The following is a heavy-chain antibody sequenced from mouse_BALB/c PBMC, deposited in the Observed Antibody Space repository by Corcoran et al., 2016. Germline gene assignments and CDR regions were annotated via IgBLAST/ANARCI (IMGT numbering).Heavy chain of an antibody. Sequence: QIQLVHSGPELKKPGETVKISCKASGYTFTNYGMNWVKQAPGKGLKWMGWINTYTGEPTYADDFKGRCAFSLETSASTAYLQINNLKNEDTATYFGERDPRAMDYWGQGTSVTVSS. CDR2: INTYTGEP. CDR3: ERDPRAMDY. J-gene: IGHJ4*01. CDR1: GYTFTNYG. V-gene: IGHV9-3-1*01.